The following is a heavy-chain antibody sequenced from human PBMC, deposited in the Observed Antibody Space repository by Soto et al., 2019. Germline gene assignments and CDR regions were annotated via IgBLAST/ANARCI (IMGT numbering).Heavy chain of an antibody. J-gene: IGHJ6*02. D-gene: IGHD7-27*01. Sequence: VGSLRLSCTASGFTFNTYFMSWVRQAPGEGLEWISAISGGGGAKYYSDSVKGRFTISRDNSNNTLYLQMNSLRADDTAVYYCAKSLTASNFRLDVWGHGTRVTVSS. V-gene: IGHV3-23*01. CDR3: AKSLTASNFRLDV. CDR2: ISGGGGAK. CDR1: GFTFNTYF.